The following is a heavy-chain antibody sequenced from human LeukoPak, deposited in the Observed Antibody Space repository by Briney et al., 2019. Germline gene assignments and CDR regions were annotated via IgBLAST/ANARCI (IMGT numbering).Heavy chain of an antibody. CDR2: IYYSGST. J-gene: IGHJ5*02. V-gene: IGHV4-59*08. Sequence: SGTLSLTCTVSGGSISSYYWSWIRQPPGKGLEWIGYIYYSGSTNYNPSLKSRVTISVDTSKNQFSLKLSSVTAADTAVYYCARHTAMVTGFDPWGQGTLVTVSS. CDR1: GGSISSYY. D-gene: IGHD5-18*01. CDR3: ARHTAMVTGFDP.